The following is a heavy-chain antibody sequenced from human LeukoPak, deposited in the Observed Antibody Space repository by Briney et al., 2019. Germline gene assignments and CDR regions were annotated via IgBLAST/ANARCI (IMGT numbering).Heavy chain of an antibody. CDR3: ASGLGGNGSGSYRASN. Sequence: SETLSLTCTVSGGSISSSNYYWSWIRQPPGKGLEWIGEINHSGSTNYNPSLKSRVTISVDTSKNQFSLKLSSVTAADTAVYYCASGLGGNGSGSYRASNWGQGTLVTVSS. D-gene: IGHD3-10*01. CDR1: GGSISSSNYY. CDR2: INHSGST. J-gene: IGHJ4*02. V-gene: IGHV4-39*07.